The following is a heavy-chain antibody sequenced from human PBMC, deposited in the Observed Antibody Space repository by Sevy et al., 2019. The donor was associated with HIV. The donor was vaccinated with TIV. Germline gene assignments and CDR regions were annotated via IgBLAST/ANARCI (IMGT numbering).Heavy chain of an antibody. Sequence: GGSLRLSCAASGFTFSSYAMHWVRQAPGKGLEWVAVISYDGSNKYYADSVKGRFTIPRDNSKNTLYLQMNSLRTEDTAVYYCARDRGSGKNVFFDYWGQGTLVTVSS. D-gene: IGHD3-10*01. CDR1: GFTFSSYA. CDR2: ISYDGSNK. CDR3: ARDRGSGKNVFFDY. J-gene: IGHJ4*02. V-gene: IGHV3-30-3*01.